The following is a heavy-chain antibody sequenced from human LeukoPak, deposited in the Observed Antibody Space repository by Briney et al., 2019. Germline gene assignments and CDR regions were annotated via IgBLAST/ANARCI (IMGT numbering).Heavy chain of an antibody. D-gene: IGHD3-16*01. J-gene: IGHJ4*02. V-gene: IGHV3-23*01. Sequence: GGSLRLSCAAPGFAFSSYAMSWVRQAPGKGLEWVSAISGSGGSTYYADSVKSRFTISRDNSKSTLYLQMNSLKAEDTAVYYCASNWAYDYVVQSYWGQGTLVTVSS. CDR2: ISGSGGST. CDR3: ASNWAYDYVVQSY. CDR1: GFAFSSYA.